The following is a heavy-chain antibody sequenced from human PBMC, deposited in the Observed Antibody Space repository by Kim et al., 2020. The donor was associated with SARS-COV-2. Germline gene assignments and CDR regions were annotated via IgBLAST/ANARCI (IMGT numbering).Heavy chain of an antibody. Sequence: SETLSLTCTVSGGSFNNYYWSWIRQPPGKGPEWIGQIYYTGSTKYKSSLQSRVTISVDTSKRQFSLRLNSLSSADTAVYYCARGAGNFGFDVWGHGTTV. CDR3: ARGAGNFGFDV. J-gene: IGHJ6*02. V-gene: IGHV4-59*13. CDR2: IYYTGST. CDR1: GGSFNNYY.